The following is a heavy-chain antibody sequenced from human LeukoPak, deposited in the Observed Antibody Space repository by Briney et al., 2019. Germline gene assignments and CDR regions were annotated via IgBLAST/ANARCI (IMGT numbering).Heavy chain of an antibody. CDR2: INTDASST. Sequence: PGGSLRLSCAASGFTFSSYWVHWVRQAPGKGLVWVSHINTDASSTSYADSVKGRFTISRDNAKNTLYLQMNSLTAEDTAVYYCAKGYYMDVWGKGTTVTVSS. V-gene: IGHV3-74*01. CDR1: GFTFSSYW. CDR3: AKGYYMDV. J-gene: IGHJ6*03.